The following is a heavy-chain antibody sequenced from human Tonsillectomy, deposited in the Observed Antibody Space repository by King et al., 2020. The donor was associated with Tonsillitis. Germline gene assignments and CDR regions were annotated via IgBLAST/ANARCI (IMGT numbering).Heavy chain of an antibody. V-gene: IGHV3-23*04. CDR3: AKGGEAVAVWFDP. CDR1: GFTFSNYA. D-gene: IGHD6-19*01. CDR2: IRGSGSNT. J-gene: IGHJ5*02. Sequence: LVESGGGLVQPGGSLRLSCAASGFTFSNYAMSWGRQAPGKGLEWVSTIRGSGSNTYYADPVQGRFTISRDNSKNTQYLQMNSLRAEDTAVYYCAKGGEAVAVWFDPWGQGTLVTVSS.